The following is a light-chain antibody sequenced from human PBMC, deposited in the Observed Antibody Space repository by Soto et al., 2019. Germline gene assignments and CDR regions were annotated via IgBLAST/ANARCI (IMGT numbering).Light chain of an antibody. Sequence: DIQMTQSPPSLSAYVGDTVTITCRASQGISNHLAWFQQKPGKAPKSLISAASSLQSGVPSKFSGSGSGTDFTLTITSLQPEDSATYYCQQYRTYPITFGQGTRLEIK. CDR2: AAS. CDR3: QQYRTYPIT. J-gene: IGKJ5*01. CDR1: QGISNH. V-gene: IGKV1-16*02.